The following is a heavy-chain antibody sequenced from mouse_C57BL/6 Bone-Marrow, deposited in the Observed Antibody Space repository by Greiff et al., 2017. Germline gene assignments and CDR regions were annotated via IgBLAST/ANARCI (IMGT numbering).Heavy chain of an antibody. CDR2: IYPGGGYT. CDR1: GYTFTNYW. Sequence: VKVVESGAELVRPGTSVKMSCKASGYTFTNYWIGWAKQRPGHGLEWIGDIYPGGGYTNYNEKFKGKATLTADKSSSTAYMQFSSLTSEDSAIYYCAMITTLYFDYWGQGTTLTVSS. CDR3: AMITTLYFDY. V-gene: IGHV1-63*01. J-gene: IGHJ2*01. D-gene: IGHD2-4*01.